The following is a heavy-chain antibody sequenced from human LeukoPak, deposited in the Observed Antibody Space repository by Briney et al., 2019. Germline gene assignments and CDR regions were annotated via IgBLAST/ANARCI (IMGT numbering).Heavy chain of an antibody. J-gene: IGHJ4*02. CDR1: GLTFSSCI. Sequence: PGGSLRLSCAVSGLTFSSCIMNWVRQAPGKGLEWVSYISSSSSTIYYADSVKGRFTISRDNAKNSLYLQMNSLRDEDSAVYYCARDPHIAAAGTIFDYWGQGTLVTVSS. CDR3: ARDPHIAAAGTIFDY. CDR2: ISSSSSTI. V-gene: IGHV3-48*02. D-gene: IGHD6-13*01.